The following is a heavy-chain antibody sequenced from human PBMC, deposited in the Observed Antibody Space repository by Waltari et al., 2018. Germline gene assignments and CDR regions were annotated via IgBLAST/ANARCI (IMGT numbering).Heavy chain of an antibody. V-gene: IGHV3-21*02. CDR1: GVTLGTFN. CDR2: ISRSGNYI. Sequence: DVQLVESGGGLAKAGGALTRSCASSGVTLGTFNMTWVRQPPGKGLEWVSTISRSGNYIYYADSVKGRFTISRDNAKNSLFLHMNSLRGDDTAVYFCAGDGSSSAFHSWGQGTLVTVSS. J-gene: IGHJ1*01. D-gene: IGHD6-19*01. CDR3: AGDGSSSAFHS.